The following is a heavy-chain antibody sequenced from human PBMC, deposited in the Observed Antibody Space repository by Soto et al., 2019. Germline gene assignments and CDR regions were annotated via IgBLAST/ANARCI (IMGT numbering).Heavy chain of an antibody. V-gene: IGHV4-31*03. Sequence: QVQLQESGPRLVKPSQTLSLTYTVSGDSISRGGYYWNWLRQHPRKGPEGIGYIYHSGSTIYNPSLKSRVTISVDTSKNRLSLELSNVTAADTAIYYCARDGAGAYGLGWFDPWGQGILVTVSS. J-gene: IGHJ5*02. D-gene: IGHD2-21*01. CDR1: GDSISRGGYY. CDR2: IYHSGST. CDR3: ARDGAGAYGLGWFDP.